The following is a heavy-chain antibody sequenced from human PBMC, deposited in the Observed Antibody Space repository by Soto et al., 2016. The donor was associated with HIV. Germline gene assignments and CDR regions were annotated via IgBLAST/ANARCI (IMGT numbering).Heavy chain of an antibody. CDR2: INGDGRFT. V-gene: IGHV3-74*01. Sequence: EVQVVESGGGLVQPGGSLRLSCEASEFSFSYYWMHWVRQAPGKGLVWVSRINGDGRFTNYADSVRGRFTISRDNAKNTVFLQMHSLRVGDTAVYYCARKGQAAGAMDVWGKGTTVTVSP. CDR1: EFSFSYYW. J-gene: IGHJ6*04. D-gene: IGHD6-13*01. CDR3: ARKGQAAGAMDV.